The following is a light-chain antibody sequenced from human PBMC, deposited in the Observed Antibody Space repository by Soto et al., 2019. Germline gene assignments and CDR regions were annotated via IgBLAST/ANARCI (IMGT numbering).Light chain of an antibody. Sequence: QSALTQPASVSGSPGQSITISCTGTSSDVGGYNYVSWYQQHPGKAPKLMIYEVSNRPSGVSNRFSGSKSGNKASLTISGLQAEDEADYYCSSYTSSSTHVVFGGGTKVTVL. J-gene: IGLJ2*01. CDR2: EVS. V-gene: IGLV2-14*01. CDR1: SSDVGGYNY. CDR3: SSYTSSSTHVV.